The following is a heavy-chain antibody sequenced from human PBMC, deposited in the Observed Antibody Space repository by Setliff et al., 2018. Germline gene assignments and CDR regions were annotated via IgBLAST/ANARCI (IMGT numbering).Heavy chain of an antibody. CDR1: GASFSGTY. V-gene: IGHV4-34*01. Sequence: LSLTCAVYGASFSGTYCSWIRQSPGKGLEWIGEINHTGSPNWIGEINHSGSPNYNPSLKSRVTMSVDTSKNQFSLKPTSVTAADTAVYYCRLWSHNYHNDYWGQGTLVTVS. J-gene: IGHJ4*02. CDR2: INHSGSP. CDR3: RLWSHNYHNDY. D-gene: IGHD3-16*01.